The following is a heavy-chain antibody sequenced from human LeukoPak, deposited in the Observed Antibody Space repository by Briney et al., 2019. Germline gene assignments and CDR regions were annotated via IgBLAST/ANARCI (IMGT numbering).Heavy chain of an antibody. CDR3: ARDEGLKVATITLQK. CDR1: GFTFNTYS. Sequence: TGGSLRLSCAASGFTFNTYSMNWVRQAPGKGLEWVSSISSSSSYIFYADSVKGRFTISRDNAKNSLYLQMNSLRPEDTAVYYCARDEGLKVATITLQKWGQGTLVTLSS. D-gene: IGHD5-24*01. V-gene: IGHV3-21*06. CDR2: ISSSSSYI. J-gene: IGHJ4*02.